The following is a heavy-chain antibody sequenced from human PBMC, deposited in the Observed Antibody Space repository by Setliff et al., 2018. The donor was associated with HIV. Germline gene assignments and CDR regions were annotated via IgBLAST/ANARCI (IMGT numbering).Heavy chain of an antibody. CDR2: IKKDGSDK. J-gene: IGHJ4*01. CDR1: GFTFSNSW. D-gene: IGHD3-22*01. CDR3: ASSRPPDDSSGYLDH. V-gene: IGHV3-7*03. Sequence: PGESLRLSCAASGFTFSNSWMTWVRQAPGKGLEWVANIKKDGSDKFYVDSVKGRFAISRDNAKSSLNLEMNSLRAEDTAIYYCASSRPPDDSSGYLDHWGQGTLVTVSS.